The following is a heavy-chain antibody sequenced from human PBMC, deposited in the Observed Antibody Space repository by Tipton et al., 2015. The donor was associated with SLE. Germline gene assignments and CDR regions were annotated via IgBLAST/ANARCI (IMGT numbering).Heavy chain of an antibody. CDR1: GGSISSGYY. CDR2: IYHSGST. J-gene: IGHJ4*02. CDR3: ARANWGMYYFDY. V-gene: IGHV4-38-2*02. D-gene: IGHD3-16*01. Sequence: TLSLTCTVSGGSISSGYYWGWIRQPPGKGLEWIGSIYHSGSTYYNPSLKSRVTISVDTSKKQFSLKLSSVTAADTAVYYCARANWGMYYFDYWGQGTLVTVSS.